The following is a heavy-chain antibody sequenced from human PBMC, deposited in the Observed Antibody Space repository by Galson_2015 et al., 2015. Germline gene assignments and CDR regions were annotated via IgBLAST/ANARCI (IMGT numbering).Heavy chain of an antibody. CDR3: ARVSKGSCSPRWFDP. D-gene: IGHD6-13*01. J-gene: IGHJ5*02. Sequence: CRAVGDTFISSYMYWGRQPPAQGREWLGINNPRDGSTSYAQNFKGRVTMTRDTSTSTFYMELSSLRAEDTAVYYCARVSKGSCSPRWFDPWGQGTLVAVSS. CDR2: NNPRDGST. V-gene: IGHV1-46*01. CDR1: GDTFISSY.